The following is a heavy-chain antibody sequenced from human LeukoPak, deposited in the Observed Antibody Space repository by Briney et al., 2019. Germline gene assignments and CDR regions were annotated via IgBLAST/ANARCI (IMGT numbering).Heavy chain of an antibody. CDR2: INAGNGNT. CDR1: GYTFTSYA. V-gene: IGHV1-3*01. D-gene: IGHD3-10*01. J-gene: IGHJ4*02. Sequence: GASVKVSCKASGYTFTSYAMHWVRQAPGQRLEWMGWINAGNGNTKYSQKFQGRVTITRDTSASTAYMELSSLRSEDTAVYYCARDRLWFGELVSFDYWGQGTLVTVSS. CDR3: ARDRLWFGELVSFDY.